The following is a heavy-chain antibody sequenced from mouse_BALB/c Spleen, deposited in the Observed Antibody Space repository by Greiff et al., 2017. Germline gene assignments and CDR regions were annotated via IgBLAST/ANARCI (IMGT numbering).Heavy chain of an antibody. CDR2: ISSGGST. CDR1: GFTFSSYA. CDR3: AREEDYGNYDAMDY. Sequence: EVQGVESGGGLVKPGGSLKLSCAASGFTFSSYAMSWVRQTPEKRLEWVASISSGGSTYYPDSVKGRFTISRDNARNILYLQMSSLRSEDTAMYYCAREEDYGNYDAMDYWGQGTSVTVSS. D-gene: IGHD2-1*01. V-gene: IGHV5-6-5*01. J-gene: IGHJ4*01.